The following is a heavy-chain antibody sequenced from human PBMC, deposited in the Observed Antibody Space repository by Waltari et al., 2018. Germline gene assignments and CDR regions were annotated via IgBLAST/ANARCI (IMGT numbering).Heavy chain of an antibody. D-gene: IGHD2-8*01. CDR3: AAQLRVDY. J-gene: IGHJ4*02. V-gene: IGHV3-21*01. CDR1: GFTFSSYS. CDR2: ISSSSSYI. Sequence: EVQLVESGGGLVKPGGSLRLSCAASGFTFSSYSMNWVRQAPGKGLEWVSSISSSSSYIYYADSVKGRFTISRDNAKNSLYLQMNSRRAEDTAVYYCAAQLRVDYWGQGTLVTVSS.